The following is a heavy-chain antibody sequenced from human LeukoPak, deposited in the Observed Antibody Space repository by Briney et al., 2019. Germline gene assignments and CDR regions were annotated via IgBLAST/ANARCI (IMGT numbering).Heavy chain of an antibody. CDR3: ATGDMGVVTANGDWYFDL. CDR1: GYTFTGYY. CDR2: INPNSGGT. Sequence: ASVKVSCKASGYTFTGYYMHWVRQAPGQGLEWMGWINPNSGGTNYAQKFQGRVTITADTSTDTAYMELSSLRSEDTAVYYCATGDMGVVTANGDWYFDLWGRGTLVTVSS. V-gene: IGHV1-2*02. D-gene: IGHD2-21*02. J-gene: IGHJ2*01.